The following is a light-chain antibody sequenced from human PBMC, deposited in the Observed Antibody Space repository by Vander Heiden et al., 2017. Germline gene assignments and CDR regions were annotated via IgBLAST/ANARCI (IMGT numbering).Light chain of an antibody. CDR2: SND. J-gene: IGLJ3*02. CDR1: SSNIGSQT. V-gene: IGLV1-44*01. CDR3: AAWDDTQNGPV. Sequence: QSVLTQPPSASGTPGQRVTNSCSGSSSNIGSQTVNWYQQLPGTAPKLLIYSNDQRPSGVPDRFSGSKSGTSASLAISGLQSEDGADYYCAAWDDTQNGPVFGGGTKLTVV.